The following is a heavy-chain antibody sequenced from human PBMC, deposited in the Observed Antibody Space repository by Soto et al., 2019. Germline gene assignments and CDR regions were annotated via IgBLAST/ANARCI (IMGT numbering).Heavy chain of an antibody. D-gene: IGHD4-17*01. CDR3: ARARLRAVYAFDF. J-gene: IGHJ3*01. CDR1: GASITSGAYY. Sequence: QVQLQKSGPGLVKPSQTLSLTCTLSGASITSGAYYWTWVRQHPGKGLEWIGYIYYNGNTYFSRSLKSRLTISIDTSKNQFSLKLSSVTAADTAMYYCARARLRAVYAFDFWGQGTMVTVSS. V-gene: IGHV4-31*03. CDR2: IYYNGNT.